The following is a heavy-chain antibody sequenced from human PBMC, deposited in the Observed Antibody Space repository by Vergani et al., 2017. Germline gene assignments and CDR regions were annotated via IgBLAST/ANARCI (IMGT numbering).Heavy chain of an antibody. Sequence: EVQLLESGGGLVQPGGSLRLSCAASGFTFSSYAMSWVRQAPGKGLEWVSAISGSGGSTYYADPVKGRFTISRDNSKNTLYLQMNSLRAEDTAVYDCAKAWDYYDSSGSTSFDYWGQGTLVTVSS. CDR1: GFTFSSYA. CDR2: ISGSGGST. D-gene: IGHD3-22*01. V-gene: IGHV3-23*01. CDR3: AKAWDYYDSSGSTSFDY. J-gene: IGHJ4*02.